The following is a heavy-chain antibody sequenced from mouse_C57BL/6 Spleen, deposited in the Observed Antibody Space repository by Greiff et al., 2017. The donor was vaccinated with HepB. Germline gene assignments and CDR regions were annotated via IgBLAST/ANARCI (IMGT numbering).Heavy chain of an antibody. V-gene: IGHV1-50*01. J-gene: IGHJ2*01. CDR2: IDPSDSYT. Sequence: VQLQQSGAELVKPGASVKLSCKASGYTFTSYWMQWVKQRPGQGLEWIGEIDPSDSYTNYNQKFKGKATLTVDTSSSTAYMQLSSLTSEDSAVYYWARSGGLPYYFDYWGQGTTLTVSS. D-gene: IGHD2-2*01. CDR3: ARSGGLPYYFDY. CDR1: GYTFTSYW.